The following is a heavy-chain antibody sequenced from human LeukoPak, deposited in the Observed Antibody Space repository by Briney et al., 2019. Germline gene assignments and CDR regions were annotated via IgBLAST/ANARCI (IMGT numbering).Heavy chain of an antibody. J-gene: IGHJ5*01. Sequence: ASVKVSCKVSGYSLSELSTHWVRQAPGQGLEWMGGFDPGDDETIYAQKFQGRVTMTEDTSTDTAYLELSSLRSEDAAVYFCATEKDLLLDSWGQGTPVTVSS. CDR1: GYSLSELS. CDR3: ATEKDLLLDS. D-gene: IGHD1-26*01. V-gene: IGHV1-24*01. CDR2: FDPGDDET.